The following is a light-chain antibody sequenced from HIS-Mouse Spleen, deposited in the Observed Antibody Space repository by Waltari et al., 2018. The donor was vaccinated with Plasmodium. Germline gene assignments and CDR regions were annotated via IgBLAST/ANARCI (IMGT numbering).Light chain of an antibody. V-gene: IGKV3-15*01. J-gene: IGKJ3*01. CDR1: QSVSSN. Sequence: EIVMTQSPATLSVSPGERATLSCRASQSVSSNLAWYQQKPGPAPRLLIYGASTRATGIPARFSGSGSVTEFTLTISSLQSEDFAVYYCQQYNNWSFTFGPGTKVDIK. CDR3: QQYNNWSFT. CDR2: GAS.